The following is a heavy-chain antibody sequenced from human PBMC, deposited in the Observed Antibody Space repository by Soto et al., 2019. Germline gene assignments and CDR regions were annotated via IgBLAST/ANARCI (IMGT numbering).Heavy chain of an antibody. J-gene: IGHJ4*02. CDR1: GFTFSSYG. CDR3: ARNTPLAGTLFDY. CDR2: IWYDGSNK. Sequence: GGSLRLSCAASGFTFSSYGMHWVRQAPGKGLEWVAVIWYDGSNKYYADSVKGRFTISRDNSKNTLYLQMNSLRAEDTAVYYCARNTPLAGTLFDYWGQGTLVTVSS. V-gene: IGHV3-33*01. D-gene: IGHD6-19*01.